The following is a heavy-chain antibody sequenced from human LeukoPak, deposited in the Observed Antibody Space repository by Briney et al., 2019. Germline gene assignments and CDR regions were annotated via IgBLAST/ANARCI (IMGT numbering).Heavy chain of an antibody. Sequence: SKTLSLTCAVHGESFSAYFWSWIRQVPGKGLEWIGEIDHRGSSNYNPPLKSRATISVDTSKNHFSLSLTSVTAADTAVYYCATRSSTLAAARCFDDWGQGTVVTVSS. V-gene: IGHV4-34*01. D-gene: IGHD6-6*01. CDR3: ATRSSTLAAARCFDD. CDR2: IDHRGSS. CDR1: GESFSAYF. J-gene: IGHJ4*03.